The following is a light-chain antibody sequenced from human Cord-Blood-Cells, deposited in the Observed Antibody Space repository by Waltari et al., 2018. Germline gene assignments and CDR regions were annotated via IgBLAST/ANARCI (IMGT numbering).Light chain of an antibody. CDR3: CSYAGSSTWV. V-gene: IGLV2-23*01. Sequence: QSALTQPASVSGSPGQSITISCTGTSSDVGRYNLVSWYQQHPGKAPKFMIYEGSKRPSGVSNRFSGSNSGNTASLTISGLQAEDEADYYCCSYAGSSTWVFGGGTKLTVL. CDR1: SSDVGRYNL. J-gene: IGLJ3*02. CDR2: EGS.